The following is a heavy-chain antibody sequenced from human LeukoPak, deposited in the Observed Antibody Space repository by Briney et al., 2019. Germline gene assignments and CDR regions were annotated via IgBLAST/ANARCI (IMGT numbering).Heavy chain of an antibody. CDR3: AREIDDFWSGSPFDY. V-gene: IGHV3-7*01. J-gene: IGHJ4*02. Sequence: PGGSLRLSCAASGFTFSSYWMSWVRQAPGKGLEWVANIKQDGSEKYYVDSVKGRFTISRDNAKNSLYLQMNSLRAEDTAVYYCAREIDDFWSGSPFDYWGQGTLVTVSS. D-gene: IGHD3-3*01. CDR2: IKQDGSEK. CDR1: GFTFSSYW.